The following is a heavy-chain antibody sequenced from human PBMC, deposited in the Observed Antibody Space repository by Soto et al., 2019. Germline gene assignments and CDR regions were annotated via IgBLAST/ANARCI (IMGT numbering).Heavy chain of an antibody. D-gene: IGHD3-10*01. J-gene: IGHJ5*02. CDR2: IYYSGST. Sequence: NPSETLSLTCTVSGGSISSGGYYWSWIRQHPGKGLEWIGYIYYSGSTYYNPSLKSRVTISVDTSKNQFSLKLSSVTAADTAVYYCARTIGTMVRGVPLVENWFDPWGQGTLVTVSS. CDR3: ARTIGTMVRGVPLVENWFDP. V-gene: IGHV4-31*03. CDR1: GGSISSGGYY.